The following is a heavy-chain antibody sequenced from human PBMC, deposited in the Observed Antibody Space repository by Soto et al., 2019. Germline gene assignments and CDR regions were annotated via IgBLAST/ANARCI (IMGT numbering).Heavy chain of an antibody. V-gene: IGHV4-39*01. CDR2: IYYSGST. J-gene: IGHJ3*02. D-gene: IGHD6-19*01. CDR3: ARRGGIAVAATGAFDI. Sequence: QLQLQESGPGLVKPSETLSLTCTVSGGSISSSSYYWGWIRQPPGKGLEWIGSIYYSGSTYYNPSLKSRVTISVDTSKNQFSLKLSSVTAADTAVYYCARRGGIAVAATGAFDIWGQGTMVTVSS. CDR1: GGSISSSSYY.